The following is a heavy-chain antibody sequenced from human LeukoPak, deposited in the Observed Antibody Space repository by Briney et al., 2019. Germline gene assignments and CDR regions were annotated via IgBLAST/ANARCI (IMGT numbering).Heavy chain of an antibody. CDR3: AREYSSSSSWFDP. V-gene: IGHV1-69*05. CDR2: IIPIFCTA. J-gene: IGHJ5*02. CDR1: GGTFSSYA. Sequence: GSSVKVSCKASGGTFSSYAISWVRQAPGQGLEGMGGIIPIFCTANYAQKSKGRVTITTDESTSTAYMELSSLRSEDTAVYYCAREYSSSSSWFDPWGQGTLVTVSS. D-gene: IGHD6-6*01.